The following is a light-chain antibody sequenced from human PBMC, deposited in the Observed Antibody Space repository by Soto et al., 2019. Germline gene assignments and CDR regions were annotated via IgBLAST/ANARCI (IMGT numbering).Light chain of an antibody. Sequence: DIQMTQSPSTLSASVGDRVTIICRASQSISNWLAWYQQKPGKAPKLLIYDASSLKGGVPSRFSGSGSGTEFTLTISSLQPDDFATYYCQQYNSYSPTFGQGTKV. J-gene: IGKJ1*01. CDR3: QQYNSYSPT. CDR2: DAS. CDR1: QSISNW. V-gene: IGKV1-5*02.